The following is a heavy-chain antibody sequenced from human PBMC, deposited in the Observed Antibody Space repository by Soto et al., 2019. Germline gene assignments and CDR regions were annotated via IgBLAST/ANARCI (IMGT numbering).Heavy chain of an antibody. J-gene: IGHJ4*02. V-gene: IGHV4-39*01. CDR2: IFYSGNS. CDR1: GGSINSSSYY. D-gene: IGHD3-22*01. CDR3: ARLGYDSNDHYDAIDY. Sequence: SETLSLTCSVSGGSINSSSYYWGWIRRPPGKGLEWIGSIFYSGNSYYNPSLKSRVTISVDTSKNQFSLNLSSVSATDTAVYYCARLGYDSNDHYDAIDYWGQGTLVTVSS.